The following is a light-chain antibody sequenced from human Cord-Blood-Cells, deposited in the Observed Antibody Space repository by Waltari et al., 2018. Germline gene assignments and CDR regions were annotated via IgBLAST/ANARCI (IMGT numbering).Light chain of an antibody. CDR2: DAS. Sequence: EIWLTQSPATLSLSPGERATLSCRASQSVSSSLAWYQQKPGQAPRLLIYDASNRATGIPARFSGSGSGTDFTLTISSLEPEDFAVYYCQQRSNWWTFGQGTKVEIK. CDR3: QQRSNWWT. CDR1: QSVSSS. J-gene: IGKJ1*01. V-gene: IGKV3-11*01.